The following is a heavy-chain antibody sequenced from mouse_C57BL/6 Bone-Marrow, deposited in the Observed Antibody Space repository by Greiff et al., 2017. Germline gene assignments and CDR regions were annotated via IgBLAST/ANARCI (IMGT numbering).Heavy chain of an antibody. CDR1: GYTFTSYW. D-gene: IGHD2-2*01. V-gene: IGHV1-50*01. CDR2: IVPSDSYI. Sequence: QVQLQQPGAELVKPGASVKLSCKASGYTFTSYWMQWVKERPGQGLEWIGEIVPSDSYINYNQKFKGKATLTVDTSSSTAYMQLSSLTSEDSAVYYCAGYGFAYWGQGTLVTVSA. J-gene: IGHJ3*01. CDR3: AGYGFAY.